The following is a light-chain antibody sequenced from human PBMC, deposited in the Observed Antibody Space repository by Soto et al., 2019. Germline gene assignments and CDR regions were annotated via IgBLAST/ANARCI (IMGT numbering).Light chain of an antibody. CDR2: KAS. Sequence: DIQMTQSPSTLSGSVGDRVTITCRASQTISSWLAWYQQKPGKAPKLLIYKASTLKSGVPSRFSGSGSGTECTLTISNLHPHDFATYYCQHYNSYSEAFGQGTKVDIK. CDR3: QHYNSYSEA. CDR1: QTISSW. V-gene: IGKV1-5*03. J-gene: IGKJ1*01.